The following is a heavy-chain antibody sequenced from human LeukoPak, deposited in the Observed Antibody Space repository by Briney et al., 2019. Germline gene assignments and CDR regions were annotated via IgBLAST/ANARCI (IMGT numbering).Heavy chain of an antibody. D-gene: IGHD1-14*01. CDR1: GFSLSSSGVG. CDR3: AHRLSVATGDYMDV. J-gene: IGHJ6*03. Sequence: SGPTLVKPTPTLTLTCTFSGFSLSSSGVGVGWIRQPPGKALEWLALIYWNDDKRCSPSLKSRLIITKDTSKNQVVLTMTNMDPVDTATYYCAHRLSVATGDYMDVWGKGTTVTVSS. V-gene: IGHV2-5*01. CDR2: IYWNDDK.